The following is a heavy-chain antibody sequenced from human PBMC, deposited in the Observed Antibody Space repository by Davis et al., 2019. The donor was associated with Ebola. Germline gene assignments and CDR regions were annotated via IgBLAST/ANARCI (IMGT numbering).Heavy chain of an antibody. CDR2: IYDSGST. D-gene: IGHD3-22*01. J-gene: IGHJ2*01. Sequence: MPSETLSLTCTVSGGSISSYYWNWIRHSPGKGLEWIGYIYDSGSTYYSPSLKSRVTISLDTSKNQFSLNLTSVTAADTAVYYCARAGSTYYYDSSGYYTYWYFDLWGRGTLVTVSS. CDR3: ARAGSTYYYDSSGYYTYWYFDL. V-gene: IGHV4-59*08. CDR1: GGSISSYY.